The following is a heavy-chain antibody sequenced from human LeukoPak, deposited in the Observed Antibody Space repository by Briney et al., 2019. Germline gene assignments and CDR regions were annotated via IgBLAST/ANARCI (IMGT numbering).Heavy chain of an antibody. V-gene: IGHV3-23*01. J-gene: IGHJ4*02. CDR2: ISGSGGST. D-gene: IGHD6-13*01. Sequence: PGGSLRLSCAVSGFIFSDYSMGWVRQAPGKGLEWVSAISGSGGSTYYADSVKGRFTISRDNSKNTLYLQMNSLRAEDTAVYYCAKSRGSSSPGYYFDYWGQGTLVTVSS. CDR1: GFIFSDYS. CDR3: AKSRGSSSPGYYFDY.